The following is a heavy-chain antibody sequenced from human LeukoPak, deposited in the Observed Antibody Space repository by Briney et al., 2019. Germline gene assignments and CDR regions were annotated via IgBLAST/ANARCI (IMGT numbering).Heavy chain of an antibody. CDR1: GFTFSNYA. V-gene: IGHV3-30-3*01. CDR2: ISHDVSNK. CDR3: ARDHGWSFDY. J-gene: IGHJ4*02. D-gene: IGHD6-19*01. Sequence: PGGSLRLSCAASGFTFSNYAMHWLRHAPVKALDGAAIISHDVSNKYYADSVKGRFTISRDNSNNTLYLQMNSLRTEDTAVYYCARDHGWSFDYWGQGTLVTVSS.